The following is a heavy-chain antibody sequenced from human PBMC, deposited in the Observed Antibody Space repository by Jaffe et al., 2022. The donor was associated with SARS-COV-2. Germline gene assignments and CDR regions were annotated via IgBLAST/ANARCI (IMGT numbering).Heavy chain of an antibody. Sequence: QVQLQESGPGLVKPSQTLSLTCTVSGGSISSGSYYWSWIRQPAGKDLEWIGRIYTSGNTNYNPSLKSRVTISVDTSKNQFSLKLSSVTAADTAVYYCARTRWTGGSFYFDYWGQGTLVTVSS. J-gene: IGHJ4*02. CDR1: GGSISSGSYY. CDR3: ARTRWTGGSFYFDY. CDR2: IYTSGNT. D-gene: IGHD2-15*01. V-gene: IGHV4-61*02.